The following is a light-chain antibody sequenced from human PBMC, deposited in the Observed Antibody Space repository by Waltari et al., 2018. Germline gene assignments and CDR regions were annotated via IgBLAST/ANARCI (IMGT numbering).Light chain of an antibody. CDR1: QSVLYSSNNKNY. Sequence: IVMTKSPDSLAVSLGARATIHCKSSQSVLYSSNNKNYLSWYQQKPGQPPKLLIFWASTRESGVPDRFSGSGSGTDFTLTISSLQAEDVALYYCQQYYSIPQTFGQGTKLEI. CDR3: QQYYSIPQT. CDR2: WAS. V-gene: IGKV4-1*01. J-gene: IGKJ2*01.